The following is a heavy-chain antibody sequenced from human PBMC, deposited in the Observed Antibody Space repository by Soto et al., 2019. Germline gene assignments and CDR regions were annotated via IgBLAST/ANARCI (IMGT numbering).Heavy chain of an antibody. CDR2: INAGNGNT. Sequence: ASVKVSCKASAYTFTSYAMHWVRQAPGQRLEWMGWINAGNGNTKYSQKFQGRVTITRDKSASTAYMELSSLRSEDTAVYYCARSGGLRPTTVPEQSWFDPWGQGTLVTVSS. J-gene: IGHJ5*02. V-gene: IGHV1-3*01. D-gene: IGHD4-4*01. CDR3: ARSGGLRPTTVPEQSWFDP. CDR1: AYTFTSYA.